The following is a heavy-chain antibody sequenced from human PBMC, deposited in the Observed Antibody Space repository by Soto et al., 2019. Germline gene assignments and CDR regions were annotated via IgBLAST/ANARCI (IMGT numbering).Heavy chain of an antibody. D-gene: IGHD5-12*01. Sequence: VGSLRLSCAVFGFTFRDYCMSWVRHVPGKGLEWVANIKPNGSEKYYVDSVKGRFTISRDNAKNSLSLQMNSLRVEDTAVYYCARGSGTTWAYWGQGTLVTVS. V-gene: IGHV3-7*05. J-gene: IGHJ4*02. CDR3: ARGSGTTWAY. CDR2: IKPNGSEK. CDR1: GFTFRDYC.